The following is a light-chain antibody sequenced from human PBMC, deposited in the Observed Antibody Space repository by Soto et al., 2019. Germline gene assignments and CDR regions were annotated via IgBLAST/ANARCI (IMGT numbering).Light chain of an antibody. CDR3: SSYTSTTSGV. CDR1: SSDVGSYNY. J-gene: IGLJ3*02. V-gene: IGLV2-14*03. CDR2: DVT. Sequence: QSALTQPASVSGSPGLSVTISCTGTSSDVGSYNYVSWYQQHPGRAPKLIIYDVTNRPSGVSDRFSGSKSGNTASLTISGLQAEDEADYYCSSYTSTTSGVFGGGTKLTVL.